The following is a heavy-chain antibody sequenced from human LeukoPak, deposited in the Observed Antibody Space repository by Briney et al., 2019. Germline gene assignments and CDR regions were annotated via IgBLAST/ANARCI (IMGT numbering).Heavy chain of an antibody. CDR1: GFTFSSYA. CDR3: AIPGIGEEIAVERAFDI. J-gene: IGHJ3*02. Sequence: GGSLRLSCAASGFTFSSYAMSWVRQAPGKGLEWVSAISGSGGSTYYADSVKGRFTISRDNSKNTLYLQMNSLRAEDTAVYYCAIPGIGEEIAVERAFDIWGQGTMVTVSS. V-gene: IGHV3-23*01. CDR2: ISGSGGST. D-gene: IGHD6-19*01.